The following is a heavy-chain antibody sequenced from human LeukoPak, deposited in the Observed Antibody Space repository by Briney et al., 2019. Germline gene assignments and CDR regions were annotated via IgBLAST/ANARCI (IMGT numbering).Heavy chain of an antibody. V-gene: IGHV4-39*07. CDR2: IYYGGTS. J-gene: IGHJ6*03. Sequence: SETLSLTCTVSGDSISSSGYYWGWIRQSPAKGLEWIGSIYYGGTSYYNPSLKSRVTISVDTSKNQFSLKLSSVTAADTAVYYCAREVVYYYYMDVWGKGTTVTISS. CDR1: GDSISSSGYY. CDR3: AREVVYYYYMDV.